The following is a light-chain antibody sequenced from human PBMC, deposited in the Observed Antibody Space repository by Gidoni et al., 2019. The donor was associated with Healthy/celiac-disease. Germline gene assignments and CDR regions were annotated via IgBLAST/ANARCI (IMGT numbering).Light chain of an antibody. Sequence: DIVMTQSPASLAVSLGESATINCKSSQSVLYSSNNKNYLAWYQQKPGQPPKLLIYWASTRESGVPDRFSGSGSGTDFTLTISSLQAEDVAVYYCQQYYSTPPTFGQGTKVEIK. V-gene: IGKV4-1*01. J-gene: IGKJ1*01. CDR2: WAS. CDR1: QSVLYSSNNKNY. CDR3: QQYYSTPPT.